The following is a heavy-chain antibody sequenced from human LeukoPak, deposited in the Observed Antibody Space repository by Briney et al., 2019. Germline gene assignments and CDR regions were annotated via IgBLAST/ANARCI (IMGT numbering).Heavy chain of an antibody. CDR1: GGSISSCY. J-gene: IGHJ3*02. CDR2: IYTSGST. V-gene: IGHV4-4*07. D-gene: IGHD3-22*01. CDR3: AREQAKIVVVNDAFDI. Sequence: PSETLSLTCTVSGGSISSCYWSWIRQPAGKGLERIGRIYTSGSTNYNPSLKSRVTMSVDTSKNQFSLKLSSVTAAATAVYYCAREQAKIVVVNDAFDIWGQGTMVTVSS.